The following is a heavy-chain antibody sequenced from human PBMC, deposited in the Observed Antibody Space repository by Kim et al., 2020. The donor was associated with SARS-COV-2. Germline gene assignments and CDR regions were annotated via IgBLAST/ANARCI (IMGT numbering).Heavy chain of an antibody. D-gene: IGHD3-10*01. V-gene: IGHV1-69*13. J-gene: IGHJ6*02. Sequence: SVKVSCKASGGTFSSYAISWVRQAPGQGLEWMGGIIPIFGTANYAQKFQGRVTITADESTSTAYMELSSLRSEDTAVYYCARGDYGSGSYGYYYYGMDVWGQGTTVTVSS. CDR2: IIPIFGTA. CDR3: ARGDYGSGSYGYYYYGMDV. CDR1: GGTFSSYA.